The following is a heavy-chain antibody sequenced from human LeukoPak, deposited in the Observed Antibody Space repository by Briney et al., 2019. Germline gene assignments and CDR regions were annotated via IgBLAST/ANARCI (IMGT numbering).Heavy chain of an antibody. V-gene: IGHV3-11*01. Sequence: GGSLRLSCAASGFTFSDYYMSWIRQAPGKGLGWLSYISSRGKTTHFADSVKGRFSVSRDNTNNTLYVQMNSLRAEDTAVYFCARGRDGYKYWGQGTLVTVSS. CDR1: GFTFSDYY. CDR3: ARGRDGYKY. D-gene: IGHD5-24*01. CDR2: ISSRGKTT. J-gene: IGHJ4*02.